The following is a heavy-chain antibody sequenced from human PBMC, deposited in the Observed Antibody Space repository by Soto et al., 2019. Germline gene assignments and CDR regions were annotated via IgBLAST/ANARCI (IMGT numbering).Heavy chain of an antibody. CDR2: IYYSGST. Sequence: SETLSLTCTVCGGSVSSGSYYWSWIRQPPGKGLEWIGYIYYSGSTNYNPSLKSRVTISVDTSKNQFSLKLSSVTAADTAVYYCARTYYDFWSGSQRGPFDYWGQGTLVTVSS. CDR3: ARTYYDFWSGSQRGPFDY. V-gene: IGHV4-61*01. J-gene: IGHJ4*02. CDR1: GGSVSSGSYY. D-gene: IGHD3-3*01.